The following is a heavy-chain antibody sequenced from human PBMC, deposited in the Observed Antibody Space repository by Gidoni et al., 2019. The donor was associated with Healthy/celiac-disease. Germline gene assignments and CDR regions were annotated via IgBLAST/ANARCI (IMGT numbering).Heavy chain of an antibody. D-gene: IGHD6-19*01. CDR1: GFTGSSNY. CDR2: IYSGGST. J-gene: IGHJ2*01. V-gene: IGHV3-66*01. CDR3: ARASAVAGTGGYWYFDL. Sequence: EVQLVESGGGLVQPGGSLRLSCAASGFTGSSNYMSWVRQAPGKGLVWVSVIYSGGSTYYADSVKGRFTISRDNSKNTLYLQLNSLRAEDTAVYYCARASAVAGTGGYWYFDLWGRGTLVTVSS.